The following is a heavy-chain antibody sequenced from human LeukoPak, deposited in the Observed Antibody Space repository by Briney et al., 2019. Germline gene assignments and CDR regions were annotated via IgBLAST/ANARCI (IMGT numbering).Heavy chain of an antibody. J-gene: IGHJ4*02. V-gene: IGHV4-34*01. D-gene: IGHD3-22*01. CDR1: GGSFSGYY. CDR2: INHSGST. CDR3: ARGSHYYDSSGYYRFDY. Sequence: PSETLSLTCAVYGGSFSGYYWSWIRQPPGKGLEWIGEINHSGSTNHNPSLKSRVTISVDTSKNQFSLKLSSVTAADTAVYYCARGSHYYDSSGYYRFDYWGQGTLVTVSS.